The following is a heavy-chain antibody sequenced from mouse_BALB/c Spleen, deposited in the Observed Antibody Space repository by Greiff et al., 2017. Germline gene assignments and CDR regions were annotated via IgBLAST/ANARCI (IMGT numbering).Heavy chain of an antibody. CDR2: ISSGGSYT. CDR1: GFTFSSYT. V-gene: IGHV5-6-4*01. CDR3: TRDESDGYYGAMDY. J-gene: IGHJ4*01. Sequence: DVHLVESGGGLVKPGGSLKLSCAASGFTFSSYTMSWVRQTPEKRLEWVATISSGGSYTYYPDSVKGRFTISRDNAKNTLYLQMSSLKSEDTAMYYCTRDESDGYYGAMDYWGQGTSVTVSS. D-gene: IGHD2-3*01.